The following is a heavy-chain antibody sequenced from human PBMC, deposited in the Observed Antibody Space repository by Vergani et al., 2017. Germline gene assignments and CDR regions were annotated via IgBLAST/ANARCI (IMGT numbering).Heavy chain of an antibody. D-gene: IGHD6-13*01. CDR3: VKDLAAAGTEGCDY. CDR1: GFTFSSYA. CDR2: ISSNGGST. Sequence: EVQLVESGGGLVKPGGSLRLSCSASGFTFSSYAMHWVRQAPGKGLEYVSAISSNGGSTYYADSVKGRFTISRDNSKNTLYLQMSSLRAEETAEYYCVKDLAAAGTEGCDYWGQGTLVTVSS. V-gene: IGHV3-64D*06. J-gene: IGHJ4*02.